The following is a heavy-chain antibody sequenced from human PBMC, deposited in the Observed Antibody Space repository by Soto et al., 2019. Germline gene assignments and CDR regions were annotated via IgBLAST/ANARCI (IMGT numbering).Heavy chain of an antibody. CDR1: GFTFSSYG. Sequence: VGSLRLSCAASGFTFSSYGMHWVRQAPGKGLEWVAVISYDGSNKYYADSVKGRFTISRDNSKNTLYLQMNSLRAEDTAVYYCAGPDGDYNYYYYGMDVGGRGPRATSP. J-gene: IGHJ6*02. CDR3: AGPDGDYNYYYYGMDV. V-gene: IGHV3-30*03. D-gene: IGHD4-17*01. CDR2: ISYDGSNK.